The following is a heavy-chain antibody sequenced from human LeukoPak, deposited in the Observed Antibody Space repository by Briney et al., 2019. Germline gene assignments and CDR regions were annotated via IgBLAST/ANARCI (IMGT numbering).Heavy chain of an antibody. CDR3: AKDPNGDYIGAFDM. J-gene: IGHJ3*02. D-gene: IGHD4-17*01. Sequence: GGSLRLSCAASEFIVSRNYMNWVRQAPGKGLEWVSVIYSVGTTYYADSVKGRFTISRDNSKNTVYLQMNSLKTEDTAVYYCAKDPNGDYIGAFDMWGQGTMVSVSS. CDR2: IYSVGTT. CDR1: EFIVSRNY. V-gene: IGHV3-53*01.